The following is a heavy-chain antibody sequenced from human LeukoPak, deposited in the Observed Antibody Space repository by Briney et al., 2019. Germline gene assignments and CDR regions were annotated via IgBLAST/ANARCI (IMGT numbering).Heavy chain of an antibody. D-gene: IGHD3-3*01. Sequence: SETLSLTCTVSGGSISSYYWSWIRQPAGKGLEWIGRIYTSGSTNYNPSLKSRVTMSVDTSKNQFSLKLSSVTAADMAVYYCARAPKFGVVYYYYYMDVWGKGTTVTVSS. J-gene: IGHJ6*03. CDR1: GGSISSYY. CDR2: IYTSGST. CDR3: ARAPKFGVVYYYYYMDV. V-gene: IGHV4-4*07.